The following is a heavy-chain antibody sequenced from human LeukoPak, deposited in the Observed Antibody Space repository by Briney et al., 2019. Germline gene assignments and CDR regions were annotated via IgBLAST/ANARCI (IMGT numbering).Heavy chain of an antibody. CDR2: ISAYNGNT. V-gene: IGHV1-18*01. D-gene: IGHD3-10*01. Sequence: ASVKVSCKASGYTFNNYGVSWGRQAPGHGPEWMGWISAYNGNTNFAQTLQARVTMTTDTSTNTAYMELSILTSDDTAMYYCARARYRSGNYDDAFDIWGQGTMVTVSS. CDR1: GYTFNNYG. CDR3: ARARYRSGNYDDAFDI. J-gene: IGHJ3*02.